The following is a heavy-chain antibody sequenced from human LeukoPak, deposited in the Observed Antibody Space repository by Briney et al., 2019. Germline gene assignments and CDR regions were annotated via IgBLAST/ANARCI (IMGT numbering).Heavy chain of an antibody. CDR3: ARPPTRWGYYYGMDV. D-gene: IGHD4-23*01. CDR2: ISGGGGNT. Sequence: SGGSLRLSCAASKFAFSSYAMSWVRQAPGKGLEWVSAISGGGGNTYYADSVKGRFTISRDNSKNTLYLQMNSLRAEDTAVYYCARPPTRWGYYYGMDVWGQGTTVTVSS. V-gene: IGHV3-23*01. J-gene: IGHJ6*02. CDR1: KFAFSSYA.